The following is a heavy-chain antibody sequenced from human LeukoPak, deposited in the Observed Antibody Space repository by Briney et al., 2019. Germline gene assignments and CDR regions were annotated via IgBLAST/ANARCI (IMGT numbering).Heavy chain of an antibody. D-gene: IGHD3-3*01. CDR2: IYPGDSDT. CDR3: ARTYNDFWSGYESGWFDP. V-gene: IGHV5-51*01. Sequence: GESLKISCKGSGYSFTSYWIGWVRQMPGKGLEWMGIIYPGDSDTRYSPSFQGQVTISADKSISTAYLQWSSLKASDTAMYNCARTYNDFWSGYESGWFDPWGQGTLVTVSS. J-gene: IGHJ5*02. CDR1: GYSFTSYW.